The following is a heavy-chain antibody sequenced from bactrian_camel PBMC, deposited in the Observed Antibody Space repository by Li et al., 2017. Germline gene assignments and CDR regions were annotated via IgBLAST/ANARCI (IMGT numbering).Heavy chain of an antibody. Sequence: HVQLVESGGGSVQAGGSLKLSCAASGYTYSRYCMGWFRQAPGKEREGVSGIDSYGRKSYADSVKGRFTISKDNAKNTLYLQMNNLKTEDTAVYYCAKGGRLTSVSDLAAGITYRGQGTQVTVS. CDR2: IDSYGRK. D-gene: IGHD3*01. CDR3: AKGGRLTSVSDLAAGITY. J-gene: IGHJ4*01. V-gene: IGHV3S26*01. CDR1: GYTYSRYC.